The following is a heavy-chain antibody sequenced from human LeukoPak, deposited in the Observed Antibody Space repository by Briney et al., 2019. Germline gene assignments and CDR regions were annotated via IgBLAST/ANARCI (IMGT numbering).Heavy chain of an antibody. Sequence: SGGSLRLSCAASGFTVSSNYMSWVRQAPGKGLEWVSVIYSGGSTYYADSVKGRFTISRDNSKNTLYLQMNSLRAEDTAVYYCARNRWELLDYWGQGTLVTVSS. J-gene: IGHJ4*02. D-gene: IGHD1-26*01. V-gene: IGHV3-53*01. CDR2: IYSGGST. CDR1: GFTVSSNY. CDR3: ARNRWELLDY.